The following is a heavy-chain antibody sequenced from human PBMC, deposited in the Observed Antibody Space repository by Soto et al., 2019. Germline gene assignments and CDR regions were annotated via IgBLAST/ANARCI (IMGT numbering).Heavy chain of an antibody. J-gene: IGHJ1*01. D-gene: IGHD1-20*01. Sequence: QVLLVQSGAEVKKPGASVKVSCKSSGYTFTDLYIHWVRQAPGQGLGWVGWINPKNGGINYAQKCQGMVTMTRDTSVNTSYTDLNRLNFDDSAIYYCVRGQSVLYLDLWGRGTQVTVSS. CDR1: GYTFTDLY. CDR2: INPKNGGI. CDR3: VRGQSVLYLDL. V-gene: IGHV1-2*02.